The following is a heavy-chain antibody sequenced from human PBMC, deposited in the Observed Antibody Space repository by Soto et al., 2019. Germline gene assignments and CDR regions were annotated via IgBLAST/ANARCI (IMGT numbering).Heavy chain of an antibody. D-gene: IGHD3-10*01. CDR2: IIPIFGTA. J-gene: IGHJ5*02. CDR3: ARALLWFGEPSAREGWFDP. V-gene: IGHV1-69*13. Sequence: ASVTVSCQASGGAFSSYAISWVRQAPGQGLEWMGGIIPIFGTANYAQKFQGRVTITADESTSTAYMELSSLRSEDTAVYYCARALLWFGEPSAREGWFDPWGQGTLVTVSS. CDR1: GGAFSSYA.